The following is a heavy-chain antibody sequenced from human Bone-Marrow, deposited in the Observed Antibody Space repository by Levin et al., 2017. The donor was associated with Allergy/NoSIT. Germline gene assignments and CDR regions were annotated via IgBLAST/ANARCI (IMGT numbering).Heavy chain of an antibody. Sequence: PGASVKVSCKASGYTFTSDDINWVRQATGQGLEWMGWMNPKSGNTGYAQKFQGRVTMTRSTSISTAYMELSSLRSEDTAVYFCAISPRRYHFDNWGQGTLVIVSS. CDR2: MNPKSGNT. V-gene: IGHV1-8*01. D-gene: IGHD1-1*01. J-gene: IGHJ4*02. CDR1: GYTFTSDD. CDR3: AISPRRYHFDN.